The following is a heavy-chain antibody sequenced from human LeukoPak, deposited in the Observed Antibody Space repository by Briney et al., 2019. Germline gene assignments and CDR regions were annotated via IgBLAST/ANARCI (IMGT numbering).Heavy chain of an antibody. V-gene: IGHV4-31*03. Sequence: SQTLSLTCTVSGGSISSGGYYWSWIRQHPGEGLEWIGYIYYSGSTYYKPSLRSRVTISVDTSKNQFSLKLSSVTAADTAVYYCARDSSLSRGAIDYWGQGTLVTVSS. CDR3: ARDSSLSRGAIDY. J-gene: IGHJ4*02. D-gene: IGHD3-10*01. CDR2: IYYSGST. CDR1: GGSISSGGYY.